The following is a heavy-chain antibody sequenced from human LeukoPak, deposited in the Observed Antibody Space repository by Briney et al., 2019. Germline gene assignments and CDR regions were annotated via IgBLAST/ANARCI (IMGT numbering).Heavy chain of an antibody. CDR3: ARYPEYYDFWSGYYSYYYYGMDV. CDR1: GYTFTSYD. D-gene: IGHD3-3*01. Sequence: ASVKVSCKASGYTFTSYDINWVRQATGQGLEWRGWMNPNSGNTGYAQKFQGRVTMTRNTSISTAYMELSSLRSEDTAVYYCARYPEYYDFWSGYYSYYYYGMDVWGQGTTVTVSS. V-gene: IGHV1-8*01. J-gene: IGHJ6*02. CDR2: MNPNSGNT.